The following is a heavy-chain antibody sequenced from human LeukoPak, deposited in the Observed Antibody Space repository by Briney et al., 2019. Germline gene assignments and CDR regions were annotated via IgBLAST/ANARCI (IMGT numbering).Heavy chain of an antibody. V-gene: IGHV1-69*05. Sequence: SVKVSCKASGDTLKSNAVNWVRQALGQGLEWMGGMIPTFGTIIYAPKFQGRVTINTDDSTSTGYMELTRLKSDDTAVYYCATLAYSGFGPRSVSDYWGQGTLVIVSS. CDR1: GDTLKSNA. D-gene: IGHD5-12*01. CDR2: MIPTFGTI. CDR3: ATLAYSGFGPRSVSDY. J-gene: IGHJ4*02.